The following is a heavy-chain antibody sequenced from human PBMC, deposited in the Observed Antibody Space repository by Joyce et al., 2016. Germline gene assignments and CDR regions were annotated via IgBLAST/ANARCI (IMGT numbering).Heavy chain of an antibody. J-gene: IGHJ5*02. CDR2: IYHNGNT. V-gene: IGHV4-4*02. Sequence: QIQLQESGPGLVKPSGTLSLTCTVSGASIKKTHRWNWVRQPPGKGLEWIGEIYHNGNTNYNPSLKSRLTMSVDTSTNQFSLRLTSMTAADTAIYYCASSGSYFGWFDPWGQGTLVIVSS. CDR1: GASIKKTHR. CDR3: ASSGSYFGWFDP. D-gene: IGHD1-26*01.